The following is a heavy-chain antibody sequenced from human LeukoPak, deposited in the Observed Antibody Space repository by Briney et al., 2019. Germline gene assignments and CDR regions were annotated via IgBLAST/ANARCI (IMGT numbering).Heavy chain of an antibody. V-gene: IGHV3-23*01. J-gene: IGHJ6*03. CDR2: ISGSGGST. Sequence: PGGSLRLSCAASGFTFSSYGMSWVRQAPGKGLEWVSAISGSGGSTYYADSVKGRFTISRDNSKNTQYLQMNSLRAEDTAVYYCAKDPNWNDPYYYYYYMDVWGKGTTVTISS. CDR1: GFTFSSYG. D-gene: IGHD1-1*01. CDR3: AKDPNWNDPYYYYYYMDV.